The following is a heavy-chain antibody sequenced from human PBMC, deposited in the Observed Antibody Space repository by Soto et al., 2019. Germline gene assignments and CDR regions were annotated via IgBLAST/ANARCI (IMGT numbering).Heavy chain of an antibody. Sequence: SVKVSCTASGFTFTSSAMQWVRQARGQRLEWIGWIVVGSGNTNYAQKFQERVTITRDMSTSTAYMELSSLRSEDTAVYYCLVSLGYCISNSCSDYFDYWGQGSLVTVCS. V-gene: IGHV1-58*02. D-gene: IGHD2-2*03. CDR3: LVSLGYCISNSCSDYFDY. CDR2: IVVGSGNT. CDR1: GFTFTSSA. J-gene: IGHJ4*02.